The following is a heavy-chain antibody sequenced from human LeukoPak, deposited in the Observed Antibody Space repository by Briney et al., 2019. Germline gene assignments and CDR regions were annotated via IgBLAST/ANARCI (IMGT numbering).Heavy chain of an antibody. CDR1: GGTFSSYA. V-gene: IGHV1-69*06. CDR3: ARIPGRLRADYYYYYMDV. D-gene: IGHD5-12*01. CDR2: IIPIFGTA. Sequence: ASVKVSCKASGGTFSSYAISWVRQAPGQGLEWMGGIIPIFGTANYAQKFQGRVTITADKSTSTAYMELRSLRSDDTAVYYCARIPGRLRADYYYYYMDVWGKGTTVTVSS. J-gene: IGHJ6*03.